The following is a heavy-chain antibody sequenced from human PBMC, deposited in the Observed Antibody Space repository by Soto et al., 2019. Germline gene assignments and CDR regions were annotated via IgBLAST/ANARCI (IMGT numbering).Heavy chain of an antibody. CDR2: ISYDGSNK. V-gene: IGHV3-30*18. Sequence: QVQLVESGGGVVQPGRSLRLSCAASGFTFSSYGMHWVRQAPGKGLERVAVISYDGSNKYYADSVKGRFTISRDNSKNKLYLQMNSLRAEDTAVYYCAKDLLGPGRAYGMDVWGQGTTGTVSS. CDR3: AKDLLGPGRAYGMDV. CDR1: GFTFSSYG. J-gene: IGHJ6*02. D-gene: IGHD7-27*01.